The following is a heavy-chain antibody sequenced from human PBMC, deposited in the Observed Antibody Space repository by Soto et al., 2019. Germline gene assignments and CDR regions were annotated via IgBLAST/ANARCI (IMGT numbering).Heavy chain of an antibody. V-gene: IGHV1-8*01. CDR1: GYTFTISD. D-gene: IGHD2-15*01. CDR3: ARDSATLAGTFFDY. CDR2: MNPNTGNT. Sequence: GASVKVSCKASGYTFTISDVTWVRQAPGQGLEWMGWMNPNTGNTGYAENFRGRVTMTRNTSISTAYIDLSSLTSDDTAVYFCARDSATLAGTFFDYWGQGALVTVSS. J-gene: IGHJ4*02.